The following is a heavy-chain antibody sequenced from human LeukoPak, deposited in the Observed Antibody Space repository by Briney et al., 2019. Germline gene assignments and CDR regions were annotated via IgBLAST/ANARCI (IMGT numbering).Heavy chain of an antibody. Sequence: ASVTVSCKASGYTFTGYYMHWVRQAPGQGLEWMGWINPNSGGTNYAQKFQGRVTMTRDTSISTAYMELSRLRSDDTAVYYCARGYYGDYSCDYWGQGTLVTVSS. CDR3: ARGYYGDYSCDY. D-gene: IGHD4-17*01. V-gene: IGHV1-2*02. J-gene: IGHJ4*02. CDR2: INPNSGGT. CDR1: GYTFTGYY.